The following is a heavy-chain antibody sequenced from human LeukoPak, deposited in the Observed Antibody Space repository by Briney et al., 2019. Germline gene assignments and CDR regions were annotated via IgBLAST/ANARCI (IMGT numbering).Heavy chain of an antibody. J-gene: IGHJ4*02. V-gene: IGHV4-31*03. Sequence: SETLSLTCTVSGASISSGGYFWGWIRQHPWKGLEWMGYFFYSGSTYYNPSLKSRVTISVDTSKNQISLKLSSVTSADTAVYYCARAPGSAYNAYYFDYWGQGTLVTVSS. D-gene: IGHD1-1*01. CDR1: GASISSGGYF. CDR3: ARAPGSAYNAYYFDY. CDR2: FFYSGST.